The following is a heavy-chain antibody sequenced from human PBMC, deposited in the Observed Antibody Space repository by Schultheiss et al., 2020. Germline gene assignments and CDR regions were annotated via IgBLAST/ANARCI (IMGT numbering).Heavy chain of an antibody. CDR1: GGSISSSSYY. CDR3: ARRSATYVYNWFDP. Sequence: SETLSLTCTVSGGSISSSSYYWGWIRQPPGKGLEWIATIYYSGITYSNPSLKSRVTISIDTSKNQFSLKLSSMIAEDTAVYYCARRSATYVYNWFDPWGQGTLVTVAS. D-gene: IGHD3-10*02. V-gene: IGHV4-39*01. J-gene: IGHJ5*02. CDR2: IYYSGIT.